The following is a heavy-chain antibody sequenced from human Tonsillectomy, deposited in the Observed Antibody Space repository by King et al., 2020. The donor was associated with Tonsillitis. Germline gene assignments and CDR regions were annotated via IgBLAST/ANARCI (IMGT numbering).Heavy chain of an antibody. CDR1: GGSISSYY. Sequence: QVQLQESGPGLVKPSETLSLTCTVSGGSISSYYWSWIRQPPGKGLEWIGYIHNSGSTNYNPSLKSRVTISVDTSKNQFSLKLTSVTAADPAVYYCASLDGPWGQGTLVTVSS. CDR2: IHNSGST. J-gene: IGHJ5*02. CDR3: ASLDGP. D-gene: IGHD5-24*01. V-gene: IGHV4-59*01.